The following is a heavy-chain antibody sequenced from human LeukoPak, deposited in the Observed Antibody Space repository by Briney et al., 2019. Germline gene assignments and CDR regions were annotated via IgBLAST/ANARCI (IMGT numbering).Heavy chain of an antibody. Sequence: WASVKVSCKASGYTFTSYDINWVRQATGQGLEWMGWMNPNSGNTGYAQKFQGRVTMTRNTSISTAYTELSSLRSEDTAVYYCARGLVSSSWYGNGAYYYGMDVWGQGTTVTVSS. D-gene: IGHD6-13*01. J-gene: IGHJ6*02. CDR1: GYTFTSYD. V-gene: IGHV1-8*01. CDR2: MNPNSGNT. CDR3: ARGLVSSSWYGNGAYYYGMDV.